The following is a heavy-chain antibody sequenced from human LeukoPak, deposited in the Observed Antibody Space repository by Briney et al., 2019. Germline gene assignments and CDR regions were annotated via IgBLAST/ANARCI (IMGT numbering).Heavy chain of an antibody. Sequence: GGSLRLSCAASGFTFSNAWMSWVRQTPGKGLEWVGRIRRKTDGGTTDYAAPVKARFTISRDDSTNTLYLQMNSLKTEDTAIYFCTTAVAGPYYFDSWGQGTLVTVSS. CDR3: TTAVAGPYYFDS. J-gene: IGHJ4*02. V-gene: IGHV3-15*01. CDR2: IRRKTDGGTT. D-gene: IGHD6-19*01. CDR1: GFTFSNAW.